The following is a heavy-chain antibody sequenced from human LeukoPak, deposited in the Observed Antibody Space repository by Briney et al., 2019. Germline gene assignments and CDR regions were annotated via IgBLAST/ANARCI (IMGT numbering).Heavy chain of an antibody. CDR1: GYTFTSYG. D-gene: IGHD5-24*01. Sequence: ASVKVSCKASGYTFTSYGISWVRQAPGQGLEWMGWISAYNGNTNYAQKLQGRVTMTTDTSTSTAYMELRSLRSDDTAVYYCARGGRGEEMATINAFDIWGQGTMVTVSS. CDR3: ARGGRGEEMATINAFDI. J-gene: IGHJ3*02. CDR2: ISAYNGNT. V-gene: IGHV1-18*01.